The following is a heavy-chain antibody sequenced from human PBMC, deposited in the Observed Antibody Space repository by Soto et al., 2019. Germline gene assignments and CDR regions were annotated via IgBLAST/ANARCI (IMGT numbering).Heavy chain of an antibody. CDR1: GDTISTGGYT. CDR2: TYHSGNP. CDR3: ARLTRGYYDSSGYYDYYGMDV. D-gene: IGHD3-22*01. V-gene: IGHV4-30-2*01. J-gene: IGHJ6*02. Sequence: PSETLSLTCDVSGDTISTGGYTWAWIRQPPGKALEWIGHTYHSGNPYYNPSLKSRVIISVDTSKNQFSLKLSSVTAADTAVYYCARLTRGYYDSSGYYDYYGMDVWGQGTTVTVSS.